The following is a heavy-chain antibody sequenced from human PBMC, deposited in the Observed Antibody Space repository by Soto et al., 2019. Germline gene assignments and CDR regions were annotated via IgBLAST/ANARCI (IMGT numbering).Heavy chain of an antibody. J-gene: IGHJ4*02. CDR2: LSGDATGT. D-gene: IGHD6-13*01. CDR3: AKGLGSLYSSSDY. CDR1: GFTFSNYA. Sequence: PGGSLRLSCVFSGFTFSNYAMTWVRQAPGKGLEWVSSLSGDATGTHCADSVKGRFTISRDNSKSTLYLQMNSLRAEDTAVYYCAKGLGSLYSSSDYWGQGTLVTVSS. V-gene: IGHV3-23*01.